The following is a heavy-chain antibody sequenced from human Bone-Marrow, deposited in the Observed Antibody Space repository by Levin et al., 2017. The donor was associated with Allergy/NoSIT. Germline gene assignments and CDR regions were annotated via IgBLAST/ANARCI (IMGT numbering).Heavy chain of an antibody. D-gene: IGHD3-22*01. CDR3: ARAYYYDTSGYYYHGMDV. J-gene: IGHJ6*02. Sequence: LSLTCAASGFSLTDYAMHWVRQAPGKGLEWVALIWYDGSRKNYVDSVKGRFTVSRDTSMNTLYLEMNSLRAEDTAVYYCARAYYYDTSGYYYHGMDVWGQGTTVTVSS. CDR2: IWYDGSRK. V-gene: IGHV3-33*01. CDR1: GFSLTDYA.